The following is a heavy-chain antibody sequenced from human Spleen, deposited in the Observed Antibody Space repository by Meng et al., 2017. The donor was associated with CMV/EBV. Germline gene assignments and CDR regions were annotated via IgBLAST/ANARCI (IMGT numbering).Heavy chain of an antibody. V-gene: IGHV1-2*02. CDR1: GYSFTAHY. J-gene: IGHJ6*02. D-gene: IGHD5-18*01. CDR3: ARADGYTYASYIVADSMDV. CDR2: INPKSGNT. Sequence: ASVKVSCKASGYSFTAHYIHWVRQAPGQGLEWMGWINPKSGNTNYAQKFQGRVTMSRDTSISTAYLEVSRLRSDDAAVYYCARADGYTYASYIVADSMDVWGQGTTVTVSS.